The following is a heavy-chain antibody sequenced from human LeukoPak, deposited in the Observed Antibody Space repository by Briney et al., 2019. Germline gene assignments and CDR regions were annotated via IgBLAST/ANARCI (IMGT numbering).Heavy chain of an antibody. V-gene: IGHV4-34*01. Sequence: PSETLSLTCAVYGGSFSGYYWSWIRQPPGEGLEWIGEINHSGSTNYNPSLKSRVTISVDTSKNQFSLKLSSVTAADTAVYYCARSGLRPLYSFDYWGQGTLVTVSS. CDR3: ARSGLRPLYSFDY. J-gene: IGHJ4*02. CDR2: INHSGST. D-gene: IGHD3-16*01. CDR1: GGSFSGYY.